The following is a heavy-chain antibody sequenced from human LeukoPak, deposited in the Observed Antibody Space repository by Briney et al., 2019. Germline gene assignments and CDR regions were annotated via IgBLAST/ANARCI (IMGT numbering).Heavy chain of an antibody. CDR1: GFIFSSYG. CDR2: ISSGSSTI. CDR3: VRETESWNTQYYFDY. D-gene: IGHD1-1*01. Sequence: GGSLRLSCAASGFIFSSYGMNWVRQAPGKGLEWVSYISSGSSTIYYADSVRGRFTISRDNAKNSLYLQMNSLRAEDTALYFCVRETESWNTQYYFDYWGQGTLLTVSS. J-gene: IGHJ4*02. V-gene: IGHV3-48*01.